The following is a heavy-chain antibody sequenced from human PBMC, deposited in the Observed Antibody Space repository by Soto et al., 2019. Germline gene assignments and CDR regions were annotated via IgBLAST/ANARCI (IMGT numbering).Heavy chain of an antibody. J-gene: IGHJ5*02. CDR2: MNPNSGNT. V-gene: IGHV1-8*01. Sequence: QVQLVQSGAEVKKPGASVKVSCKASGYTFTSYDITWVRQATGQGLEWMGWMNPNSGNTGYAQKFQGRVTMTRNTSVSTAYMSLSRLRSEDTGVYCCGREVSYSVGPWGQGTLVTVSA. CDR1: GYTFTSYD. D-gene: IGHD2-15*01. CDR3: GREVSYSVGP.